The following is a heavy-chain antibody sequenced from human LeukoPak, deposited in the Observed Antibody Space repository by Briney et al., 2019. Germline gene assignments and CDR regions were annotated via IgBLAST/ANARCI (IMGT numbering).Heavy chain of an antibody. V-gene: IGHV3-30*18. CDR2: ISYDGSNK. J-gene: IGHJ4*02. CDR1: GFSFGYYA. CDR3: AKEYATVTTRHFDY. D-gene: IGHD4-17*01. Sequence: PGGSLRLSCTASGFSFGYYAMHWVRQAPGKGLEWVAVISYDGSNKYYADSVKGRFTISRDNSKNTLYLQMNSLRAEDTAVYYCAKEYATVTTRHFDYWGQGTLVTVSS.